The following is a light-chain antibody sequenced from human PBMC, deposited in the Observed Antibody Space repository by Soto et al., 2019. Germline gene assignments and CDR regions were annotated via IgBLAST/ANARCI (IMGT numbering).Light chain of an antibody. J-gene: IGKJ1*01. CDR3: QGCNIAPSWT. V-gene: IGKV1-27*01. CDR1: QGITNY. CDR2: SAS. Sequence: DIQMTQSPSSLSASLGDGVTITCRASQGITNYLACYLRKLGKVPDLLISSASTLQSGAPSRFSGCGSGTDFTPTVSSLQPEHVATYYCQGCNIAPSWTFGQGTKVDI.